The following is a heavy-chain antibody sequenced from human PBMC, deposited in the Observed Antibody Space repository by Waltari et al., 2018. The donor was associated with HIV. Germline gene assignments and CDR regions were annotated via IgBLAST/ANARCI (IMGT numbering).Heavy chain of an antibody. CDR2: ISGSGNST. J-gene: IGHJ4*02. Sequence: GQLLASGGGVIEPGGSLRLSCLGPACIFSSSAMSCVRKAPGKGLEWVSGISGSGNSTYYAGSVKGRCIISRDNSKNTVFLQMNSLRAEDTAVYYCAKGDCNSPSCPFDFWGQVTLVTVSS. CDR3: AKGDCNSPSCPFDF. V-gene: IGHV3-23*01. D-gene: IGHD2-2*01. CDR1: ACIFSSSA.